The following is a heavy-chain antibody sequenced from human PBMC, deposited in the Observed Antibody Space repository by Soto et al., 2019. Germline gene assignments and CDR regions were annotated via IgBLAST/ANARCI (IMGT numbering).Heavy chain of an antibody. J-gene: IGHJ3*02. CDR1: GYTITSYD. CDR2: MNPNSGNT. Sequence: ASVKVSCKASGYTITSYDINWLRQDTGQGLEWMGWMNPNSGNTGYAQKFQGRVTMTRNTSISTAYMELSSLRSEDTAVYYCARGLNHIWIGYCTNGVCSHDAFDIWGQGTMVTVSS. V-gene: IGHV1-8*01. D-gene: IGHD2-8*01. CDR3: ARGLNHIWIGYCTNGVCSHDAFDI.